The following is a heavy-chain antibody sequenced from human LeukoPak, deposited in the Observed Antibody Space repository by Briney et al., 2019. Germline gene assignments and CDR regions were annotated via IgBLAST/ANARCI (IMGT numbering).Heavy chain of an antibody. CDR3: ARDLSDIVVVVAATPKDDYYYGMDV. CDR2: ISYDGRNK. J-gene: IGHJ6*04. D-gene: IGHD2-15*01. Sequence: GRSLRLSCAASGFTFSSYAMHWVRQAPGKGLEWVAVISYDGRNKYYADSVKGRFTISRDNSKNTLYLQMNSLRAEDTAVYYCARDLSDIVVVVAATPKDDYYYGMDVRGKGTTVTVSS. V-gene: IGHV3-30*04. CDR1: GFTFSSYA.